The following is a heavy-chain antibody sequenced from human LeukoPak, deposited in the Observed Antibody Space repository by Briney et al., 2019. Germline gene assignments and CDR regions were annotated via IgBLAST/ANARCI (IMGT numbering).Heavy chain of an antibody. CDR2: ISGSGGST. CDR3: ARASFGVIVGPDY. CDR1: GFTFSSYA. D-gene: IGHD3-3*01. Sequence: GGSLRLSCAASGFTFSSYAMIWVRQAPGKGLEWVSGISGSGGSTYYADSVKGRFTISRDNSKNTVYLQMNSLRAEDTAVYYCARASFGVIVGPDYWGQGTLVTVSS. J-gene: IGHJ4*02. V-gene: IGHV3-23*01.